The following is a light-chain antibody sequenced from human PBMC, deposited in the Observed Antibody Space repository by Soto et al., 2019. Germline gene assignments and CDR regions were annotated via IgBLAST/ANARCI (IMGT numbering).Light chain of an antibody. CDR1: ETVNSNY. CDR2: GAS. V-gene: IGKV3-20*01. J-gene: IGKJ1*01. Sequence: IVFKQSPGTLSLSPGERATLSCRASETVNSNYLAWYQQKRGQAPRLLIYGASRRATGIPDRFSGSGSGTDFTLTITRLEPEDFAVYYCQQYGSSRTFGQGTKVDIK. CDR3: QQYGSSRT.